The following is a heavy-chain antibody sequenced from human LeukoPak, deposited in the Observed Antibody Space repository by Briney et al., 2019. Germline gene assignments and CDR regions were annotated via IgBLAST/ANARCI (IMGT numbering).Heavy chain of an antibody. CDR1: GGSVSSGSYY. CDR3: AGRGKEVVGGNDY. V-gene: IGHV4-61*01. J-gene: IGHJ4*02. D-gene: IGHD2-15*01. Sequence: RTSQTLSLTCTVSGGSVSSGSYYWGWIRQPPRNGLEWIGYIYYSGSTNYNPSLQSRVTISVDTSKNQFPLKLSSVNAADTAVYYCAGRGKEVVGGNDYWGQGTLVTVSS. CDR2: IYYSGST.